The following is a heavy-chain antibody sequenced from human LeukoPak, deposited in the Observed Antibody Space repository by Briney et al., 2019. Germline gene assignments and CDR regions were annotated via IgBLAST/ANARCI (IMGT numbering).Heavy chain of an antibody. V-gene: IGHV2-5*02. CDR2: IYWDDDK. J-gene: IGHJ4*02. D-gene: IGHD6-13*01. CDR3: AHSFRHSTSLYDKIPFDY. CDR1: GFSLSTSGVG. Sequence: EPGPTLVNPTQTLTLTCTFSGFSLSTSGVGVGWIRQPPGKALEWLALIYWDDDKRYIPSLKSRPTITKDTSKNQVVLTMTNMDPVDTATYYCAHSFRHSTSLYDKIPFDYWGQGTLVTVSS.